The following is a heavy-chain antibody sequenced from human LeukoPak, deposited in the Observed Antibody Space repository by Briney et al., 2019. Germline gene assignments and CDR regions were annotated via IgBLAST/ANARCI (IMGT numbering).Heavy chain of an antibody. V-gene: IGHV4-30-2*01. CDR3: ARVVTNYDYVWGSYRYTGYAFDI. J-gene: IGHJ3*02. Sequence: SQTLSLTCAVSGGSISSGGYSWSWIRQPPGKGLEWIGYIYHSGSTYYNPSLKSRVTISVDRSKNQFSLKLSSVTAADTAVYYCARVVTNYDYVWGSYRYTGYAFDIRGQGTMVTVSS. D-gene: IGHD3-16*02. CDR1: GGSISSGGYS. CDR2: IYHSGST.